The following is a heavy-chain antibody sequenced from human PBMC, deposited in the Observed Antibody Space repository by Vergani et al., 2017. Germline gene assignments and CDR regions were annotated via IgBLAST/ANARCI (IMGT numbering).Heavy chain of an antibody. CDR1: GYTFTSYG. J-gene: IGHJ6*03. Sequence: QVQLVQSGAEVKKPGASVKVSCKASGYTFTSYGISWVRQAPGQGLEWMGWIRAYNGNTNYAQKLQGRVTMTTDTSTSTAYMELRSLRSDDTAVYYWSRDIHFGGTTHDYYDYMDVWGKGTTVTVSS. CDR2: IRAYNGNT. CDR3: SRDIHFGGTTHDYYDYMDV. V-gene: IGHV1-18*01. D-gene: IGHD1-7*01.